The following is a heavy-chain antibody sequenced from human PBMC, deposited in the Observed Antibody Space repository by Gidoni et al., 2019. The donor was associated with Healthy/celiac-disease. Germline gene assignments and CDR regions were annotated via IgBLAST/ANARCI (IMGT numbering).Heavy chain of an antibody. CDR1: GGSISSGGYY. V-gene: IGHV4-31*03. D-gene: IGHD3-3*01. CDR2: IYDRGST. Sequence: QVQLQESGPGLVKPSQTLSLTCTVSGGSISSGGYYWSWIRQHPGKGLEWIGYIYDRGSTYYNPSLKSRVTISVDTSKNQFSLKLSSVTAADTAVYYCARAYDFWSGYYSNWFDPWGQGTLVTVSS. CDR3: ARAYDFWSGYYSNWFDP. J-gene: IGHJ5*02.